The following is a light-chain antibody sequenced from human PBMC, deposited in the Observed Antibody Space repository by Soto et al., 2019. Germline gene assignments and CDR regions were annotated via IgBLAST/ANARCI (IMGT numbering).Light chain of an antibody. CDR3: LQDYNYPRT. Sequence: RASQGIRNYLGWYQQKPGKAPKLLIYAASTLQSGVPSRFSGSGSDTDFTLSINNLQPEDFATYYCLQDYNYPRTFGQGTKVDIK. V-gene: IGKV1-6*01. CDR1: QGIRNY. CDR2: AAS. J-gene: IGKJ1*01.